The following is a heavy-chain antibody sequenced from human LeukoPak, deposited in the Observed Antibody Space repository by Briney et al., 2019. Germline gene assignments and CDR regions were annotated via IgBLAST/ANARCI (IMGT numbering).Heavy chain of an antibody. CDR1: VGSISSYY. V-gene: IGHV4-59*01. CDR2: IYYSGST. CDR3: ARDHYGSGSFDY. J-gene: IGHJ4*02. D-gene: IGHD3-10*01. Sequence: PSETLSLTCTVSVGSISSYYWSWIRQPPAKGLEWIGYIYYSGSTNYNPSLKSRVTISVDTSKNQFSLKLSSVTAADTAVYYCARDHYGSGSFDYWGQGTVVTVSS.